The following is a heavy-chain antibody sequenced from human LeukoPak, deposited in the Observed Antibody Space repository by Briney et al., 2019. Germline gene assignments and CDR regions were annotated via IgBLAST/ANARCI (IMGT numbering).Heavy chain of an antibody. CDR3: ARSKYGSSFDY. CDR2: VYYSGNT. D-gene: IGHD6-6*01. Sequence: SETLSLTCSGTDGSITSSSYYWGWIRQPPGKGLEWIGRVYYSGNTYYNPSLKSRVTISVDKSKTQFSLKLSSVPAADTAMYYCARSKYGSSFDYWGRGTLVTVSS. CDR1: DGSITSSSYY. J-gene: IGHJ4*02. V-gene: IGHV4-39*01.